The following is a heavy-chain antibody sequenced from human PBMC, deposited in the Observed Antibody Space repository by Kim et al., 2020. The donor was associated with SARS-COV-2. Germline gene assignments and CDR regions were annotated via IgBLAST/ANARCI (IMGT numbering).Heavy chain of an antibody. J-gene: IGHJ3*02. Sequence: GRFTISRDNSKNTLYLQMHSLRVEDTAVYYCAKVRGRVVISLYRPGAFDIWGQGTMVTISS. CDR3: AKVRGRVVISLYRPGAFDI. D-gene: IGHD3-3*01. V-gene: IGHV3-23*01.